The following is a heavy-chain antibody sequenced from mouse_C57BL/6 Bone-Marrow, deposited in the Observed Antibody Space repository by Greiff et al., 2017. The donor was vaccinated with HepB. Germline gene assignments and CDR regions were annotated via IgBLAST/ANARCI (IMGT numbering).Heavy chain of an antibody. J-gene: IGHJ3*01. V-gene: IGHV1-42*01. CDR3: ARERLLLRFAY. D-gene: IGHD1-1*01. Sequence: VQLKESGPELVKPGASVKISCKASGYSFTGYYMNWVKQSPEKSLEWIGEINPSTGGTTYNQKFKAKATLTVDKSSSTAYMQLKSLTSEDSAVYYCARERLLLRFAYWGQGTLVTVSA. CDR2: INPSTGGT. CDR1: GYSFTGYY.